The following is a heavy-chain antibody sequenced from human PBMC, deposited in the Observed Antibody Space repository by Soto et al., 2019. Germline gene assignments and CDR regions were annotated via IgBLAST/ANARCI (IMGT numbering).Heavy chain of an antibody. CDR2: IVVGSDNT. J-gene: IGHJ6*02. V-gene: IGHV1-58*01. CDR1: GFTFTSSA. CDR3: AASPSFWQNYYYGAIDV. Sequence: SVKVSCKTSGFTFTSSAVEWVRQARGERLEWIGWIVVGSDNTNYAQKFQDRVTITRDLSTHTIYMDFRGLKSEDTAVYYCAASPSFWQNYYYGAIDVWGQGTTVTVSS.